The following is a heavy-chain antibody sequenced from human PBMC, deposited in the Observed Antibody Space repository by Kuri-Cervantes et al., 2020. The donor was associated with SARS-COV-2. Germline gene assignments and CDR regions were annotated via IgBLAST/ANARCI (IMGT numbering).Heavy chain of an antibody. J-gene: IGHJ4*02. CDR3: ARDETVTMVRGVIIRPEMAPVWGSFDY. CDR2: ISSSSTI. V-gene: IGHV3-69-1*01. D-gene: IGHD3-10*01. Sequence: LSLTCAASGFTFSSYSMNWVRQAPGKGLEWVSSISSSSTIYYADSAKGRFTISRDNAKNSLYLQMNSLRAEDTAVYYCARDETVTMVRGVIIRPEMAPVWGSFDYWGQGTLVTVSS. CDR1: GFTFSSYS.